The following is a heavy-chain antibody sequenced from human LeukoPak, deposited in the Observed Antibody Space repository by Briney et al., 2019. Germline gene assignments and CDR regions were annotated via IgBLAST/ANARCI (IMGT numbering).Heavy chain of an antibody. Sequence: SETLSLTCTVSGDSISNYYWTWIRRPPGKGLEWIGYIYYSGSTNYNPSLKSRVTISVDTSKNQFSLKLSSVTAADTAVYYCARVRGYCSGGSCYPYYFDYWGQGALVTVSS. D-gene: IGHD2-15*01. J-gene: IGHJ4*02. CDR2: IYYSGST. CDR1: GDSISNYY. CDR3: ARVRGYCSGGSCYPYYFDY. V-gene: IGHV4-59*01.